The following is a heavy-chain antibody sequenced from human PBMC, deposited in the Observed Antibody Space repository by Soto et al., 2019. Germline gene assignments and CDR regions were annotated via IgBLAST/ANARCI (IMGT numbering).Heavy chain of an antibody. Sequence: ASVKVSCKASGYTFTSYGISWVRQAPGQGLEWMGWISAYNGNTNYAQKLQGRVTMTTDTSTSTAYMELRSLRSDDTAVYYCARDSSVVGATSLGYFDLWGRGTLVTVSS. D-gene: IGHD1-26*01. CDR3: ARDSSVVGATSLGYFDL. CDR2: ISAYNGNT. J-gene: IGHJ2*01. V-gene: IGHV1-18*04. CDR1: GYTFTSYG.